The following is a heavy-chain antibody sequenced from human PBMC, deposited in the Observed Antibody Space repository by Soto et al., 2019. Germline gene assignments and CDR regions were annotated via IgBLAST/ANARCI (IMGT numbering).Heavy chain of an antibody. CDR3: ARVGGDDFGDSGGFDY. CDR1: GGSIRDYF. Sequence: SETLSLTCTVSGGSIRDYFWTWIRQPPGKGLEWIGYIYYSGRTNYAPSLKSRVSISVDTSKNHFSLQLRSVTAADTAVYYCARVGGDDFGDSGGFDYWGQGTLVTVSS. D-gene: IGHD4-17*01. J-gene: IGHJ4*02. V-gene: IGHV4-59*01. CDR2: IYYSGRT.